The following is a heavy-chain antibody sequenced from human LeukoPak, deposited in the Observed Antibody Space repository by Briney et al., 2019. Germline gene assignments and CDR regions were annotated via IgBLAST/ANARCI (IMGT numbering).Heavy chain of an antibody. CDR1: GGSISSYY. CDR2: IYYTGST. J-gene: IGHJ5*02. CDR3: ARDSFVGAGANWFDP. V-gene: IGHV4-59*01. D-gene: IGHD1-26*01. Sequence: SETLSLTCTVSGGSISSYYWSWIRQPPGKGLAWIGYIYYTGSTNYNPSLKSRVTISVDTSKNQFSLKLSSVTAADTAVYYCARDSFVGAGANWFDPWGQGTLVTVSS.